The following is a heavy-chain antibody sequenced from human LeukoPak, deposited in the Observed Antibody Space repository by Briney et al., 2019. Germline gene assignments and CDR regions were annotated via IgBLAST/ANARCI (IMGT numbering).Heavy chain of an antibody. D-gene: IGHD3-10*01. Sequence: GGSPRLSCAASGFTFSSYAMSWVRQAPGKGLEWVSSTTGSGGSTYYADSVKGRFTISRDNSKNTLHLQMSSLRAEDTAVYYCAKKSPAGSPPCLDYWGQGTLVTVSS. V-gene: IGHV3-23*01. CDR3: AKKSPAGSPPCLDY. CDR1: GFTFSSYA. J-gene: IGHJ4*02. CDR2: TTGSGGST.